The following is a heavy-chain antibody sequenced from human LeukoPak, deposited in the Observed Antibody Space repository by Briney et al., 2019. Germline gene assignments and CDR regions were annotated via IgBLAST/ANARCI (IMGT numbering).Heavy chain of an antibody. V-gene: IGHV4-34*01. CDR2: INHSGST. J-gene: IGHJ6*03. CDR1: GGSFSGYY. CDR3: ARLDDYYGSGSYKEDYYMDV. Sequence: SETLSLTCAVDGGSFSGYYWSWIRQPPGKGLEWLGEINHSGSTNYNPSLKSRVTISVDTSKNQFSLKLSSVTAADTAVYYCARLDDYYGSGSYKEDYYMDVWGKGTTVTISS. D-gene: IGHD3-10*01.